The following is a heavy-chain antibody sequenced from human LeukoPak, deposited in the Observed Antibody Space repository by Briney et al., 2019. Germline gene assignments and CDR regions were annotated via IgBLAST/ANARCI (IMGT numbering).Heavy chain of an antibody. J-gene: IGHJ4*02. D-gene: IGHD3-16*01. CDR1: GFSFSSYW. V-gene: IGHV3-23*01. Sequence: GGSLRLSCAASGFSFSSYWMHWVRQAPGKGLEWVSAISGSGGSTYYADSVKGRFTISRDNSKNTLYLQMNSLRAEDTAVYYCAKEGDSGGFGYWGQGTLVTVSS. CDR2: ISGSGGST. CDR3: AKEGDSGGFGY.